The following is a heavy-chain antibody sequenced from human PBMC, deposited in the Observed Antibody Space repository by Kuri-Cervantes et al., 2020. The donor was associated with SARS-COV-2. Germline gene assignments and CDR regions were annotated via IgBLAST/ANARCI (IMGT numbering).Heavy chain of an antibody. CDR2: INHSGST. D-gene: IGHD3-22*01. Sequence: GSLRLSCAVYGGSFSGYYWSWIRQLPGKGLEWIGEINHSGSTNYNPSLKSRVTISVDTSKNQFSLKLSSVTAADTAVYYCAREYYYDSSGYYYTRSYYYYGMDVWGQGTTVTVSS. V-gene: IGHV4-34*01. CDR1: GGSFSGYY. CDR3: AREYYYDSSGYYYTRSYYYYGMDV. J-gene: IGHJ6*02.